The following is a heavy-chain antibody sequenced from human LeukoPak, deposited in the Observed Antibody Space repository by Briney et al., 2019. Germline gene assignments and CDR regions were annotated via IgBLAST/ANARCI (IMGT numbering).Heavy chain of an antibody. CDR1: GFTFSSSA. Sequence: GGSLRLSCAASGFTFSSSAMSWVRQAPGKGLEWVSTISDDGAITYYADSVRGRFTISRDNSKNTLYLQMNSLRAEDTAVYYCARGGSWTDYWGQGTLVTVSS. V-gene: IGHV3-23*01. J-gene: IGHJ4*02. D-gene: IGHD6-13*01. CDR3: ARGGSWTDY. CDR2: ISDDGAIT.